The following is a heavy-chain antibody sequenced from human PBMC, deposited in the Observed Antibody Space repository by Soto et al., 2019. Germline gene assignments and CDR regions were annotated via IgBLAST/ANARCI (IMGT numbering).Heavy chain of an antibody. CDR1: GFTFSSYE. CDR2: ISSSGSTI. CDR3: ARDREIAARHYYYYYGMDV. V-gene: IGHV3-48*03. D-gene: IGHD6-6*01. Sequence: EVQLVESGGGLVQPGGSLRLSCAASGFTFSSYEMNWVRQAPGTGLEWVSYISSSGSTIYYADSVKGRFTISRDNAKNSLYLQMNSLRAEDTAVYYCARDREIAARHYYYYYGMDVWGQGTTVTVSS. J-gene: IGHJ6*02.